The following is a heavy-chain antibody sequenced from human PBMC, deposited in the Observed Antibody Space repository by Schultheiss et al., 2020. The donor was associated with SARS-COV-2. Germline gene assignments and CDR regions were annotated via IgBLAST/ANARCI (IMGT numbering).Heavy chain of an antibody. CDR2: IIPLFGTA. CDR1: GGTFSSYA. D-gene: IGHD6-19*01. J-gene: IGHJ4*02. CDR3: ARDGLSSGWYVIDY. Sequence: SVKVSCKASGGTFSSYAISWVRQAPGQGLEWMGGIIPLFGTANYAQKFQGRVTITADESTSTAYMELRSLRSDDTAVYYCARDGLSSGWYVIDYWGQGTLVTVSS. V-gene: IGHV1-69*13.